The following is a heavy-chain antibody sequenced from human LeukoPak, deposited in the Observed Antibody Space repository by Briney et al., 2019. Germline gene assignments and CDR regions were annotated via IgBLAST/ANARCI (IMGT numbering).Heavy chain of an antibody. CDR3: AREYYYYYYMDV. Sequence: ASVKVSCKTSGYIFIDYYMHWVRQAPGQGLEWMGWINPNSGGTNYAQKFQGRVTMTRDTSISTAYMELSRLRSDDTAVYYCAREYYYYYYMDVWGKGATVTVSS. V-gene: IGHV1-2*02. CDR1: GYIFIDYY. J-gene: IGHJ6*03. CDR2: INPNSGGT.